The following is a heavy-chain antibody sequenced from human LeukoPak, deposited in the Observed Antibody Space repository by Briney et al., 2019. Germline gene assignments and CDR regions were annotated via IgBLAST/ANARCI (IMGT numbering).Heavy chain of an antibody. Sequence: SETLSLTCAVYGGSFSGYYWSWIRQPPGKGLEWIGEINHSGSTNYNPSLKSRVTISVDTSKNQFSLKLSSVTAADTAVYYCARVAVVVTAIVFDHWGQGTLATVSS. D-gene: IGHD2-21*02. CDR2: INHSGST. CDR1: GGSFSGYY. CDR3: ARVAVVVTAIVFDH. J-gene: IGHJ4*02. V-gene: IGHV4-34*01.